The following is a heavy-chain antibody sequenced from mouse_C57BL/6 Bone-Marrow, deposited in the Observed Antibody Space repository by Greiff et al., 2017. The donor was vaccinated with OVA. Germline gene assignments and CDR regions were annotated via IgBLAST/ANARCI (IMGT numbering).Heavy chain of an antibody. D-gene: IGHD1-1*01. V-gene: IGHV1-22*01. CDR2: INPNNGGT. CDR3: ARSTYYGGFAY. J-gene: IGHJ3*01. Sequence: EVQLHQSGPELVKPGASVKMSCKASGYTFTDYNMHWVKQSHGKSLEWIGYINPNNGGTSYNQKFKGKATLTVNKSSSTAYMELLSLTSEDSAVYYCARSTYYGGFAYWGQGTLVTVSA. CDR1: GYTFTDYN.